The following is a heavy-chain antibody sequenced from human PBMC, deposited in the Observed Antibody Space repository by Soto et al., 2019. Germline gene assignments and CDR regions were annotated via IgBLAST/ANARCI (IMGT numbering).Heavy chain of an antibody. CDR1: GFTFSSYA. J-gene: IGHJ5*02. CDR3: AKDYGSGIEGWFDP. CDR2: ISGSGGST. D-gene: IGHD3-10*01. V-gene: IGHV3-23*01. Sequence: PGGSLRLSCAASGFTFSSYAMSWVRQAPGKGLEWVSAISGSGGSTYYADSVKGRFTISRDNSKNTLYLQMNSLRAEDTTVYYCAKDYGSGIEGWFDPWGQGTLITVSS.